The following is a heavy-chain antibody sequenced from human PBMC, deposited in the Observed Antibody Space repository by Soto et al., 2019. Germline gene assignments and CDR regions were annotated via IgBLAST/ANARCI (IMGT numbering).Heavy chain of an antibody. Sequence: GGSLRLSCAASGFTFSSYAMHWVRQAPGKGLEWVAVISYDGSNKYYADSVKGRFTISRDNSKNTLYLQMNSLRAEDTAVYYCARDVESGSSQYYYYYYGMDVWGQGTTVTAP. J-gene: IGHJ6*02. CDR3: ARDVESGSSQYYYYYYGMDV. CDR1: GFTFSSYA. CDR2: ISYDGSNK. D-gene: IGHD1-26*01. V-gene: IGHV3-30-3*01.